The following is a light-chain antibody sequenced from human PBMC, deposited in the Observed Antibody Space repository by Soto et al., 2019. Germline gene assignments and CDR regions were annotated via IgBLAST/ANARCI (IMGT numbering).Light chain of an antibody. J-gene: IGKJ5*01. V-gene: IGKV1-39*01. CDR2: NXS. CDR3: QQSYSTTSS. CDR1: QSISSH. Sequence: DILMTQFRSSLSASVGDTVTITCRASQSISSHLNCYQQXPGXAPKXXXDNXSNLQRGGPSRFSGSGSVTDFTLTISSLQPEDFANYYCQQSYSTTSSFGQGTRLEIK.